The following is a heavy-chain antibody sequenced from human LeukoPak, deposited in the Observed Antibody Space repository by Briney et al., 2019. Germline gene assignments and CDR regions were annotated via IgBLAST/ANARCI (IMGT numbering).Heavy chain of an antibody. CDR1: GGTFSSYA. J-gene: IGHJ6*03. V-gene: IGHV1-69*05. CDR3: PRVGCVIWFGVLSDYYYYMDV. D-gene: IGHD3-10*01. Sequence: VASVKVSCKASGGTFSSYAISLVRQAPGQGLEWMGRIIPIFGTANYAQKFQGRVTITTDESTSTAYMELSSLRSEDTAVYYCPRVGCVIWFGVLSDYYYYMDVWGKGTTVTVSS. CDR2: IIPIFGTA.